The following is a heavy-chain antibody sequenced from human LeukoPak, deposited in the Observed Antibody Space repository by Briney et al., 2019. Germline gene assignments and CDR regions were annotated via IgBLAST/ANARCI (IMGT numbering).Heavy chain of an antibody. CDR2: ISGSGGST. D-gene: IGHD3-22*01. Sequence: GGSLRLSCAASGFTFSSHAMSWVRQAPGKGLEWVSAISGSGGSTYYADSVKGRFTISRDNSKNTLYLQMNSLRAEDTAVYYCAKGPGGYYDSSGYYYFDYWGQGTLVTVSS. J-gene: IGHJ4*02. V-gene: IGHV3-23*01. CDR3: AKGPGGYYDSSGYYYFDY. CDR1: GFTFSSHA.